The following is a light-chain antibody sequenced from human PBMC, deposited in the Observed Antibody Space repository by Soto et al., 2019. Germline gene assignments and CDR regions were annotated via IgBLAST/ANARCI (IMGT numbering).Light chain of an antibody. J-gene: IGKJ4*01. Sequence: EIVMTQSPATLSVSPGERATLSCRASQSVSSNLAWYQQKPGQAPRLLIYGASTRATGIPARFSGSGSGTEFTLTISSLQSDDVAVYYCQQYNNWPGLTFGGGTKVEIK. CDR2: GAS. CDR1: QSVSSN. CDR3: QQYNNWPGLT. V-gene: IGKV3-15*01.